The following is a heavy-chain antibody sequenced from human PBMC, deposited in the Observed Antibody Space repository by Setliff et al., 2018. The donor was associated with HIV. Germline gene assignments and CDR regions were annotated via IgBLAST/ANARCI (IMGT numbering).Heavy chain of an antibody. CDR2: INHSGST. V-gene: IGHV4-34*01. Sequence: SETLSLTCAVYGGSFSGYYWSWIRQSPGKGLEWIGEINHSGSTKYNPYLKSRVTISVDTSKNQFSLKLSSVTAADTAVYYCARGTAYYNFWSGYSQDYYYYMDVWGKGTTVTVSS. CDR3: ARGTAYYNFWSGYSQDYYYYMDV. J-gene: IGHJ6*03. CDR1: GGSFSGYY. D-gene: IGHD3-3*01.